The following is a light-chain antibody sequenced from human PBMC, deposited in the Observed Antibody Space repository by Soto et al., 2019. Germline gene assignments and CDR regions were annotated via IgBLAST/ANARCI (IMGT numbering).Light chain of an antibody. CDR1: QSVSSNY. CDR2: GAS. CDR3: QQYGSSPALFA. Sequence: EIVLTQSPGTLSLSPGERATHTCRASQSVSSNYLAWYQQKPGQAPRLLIYGASSRATGIPDRFSGFGSGTDFTLTISRLEPEDFAVYYCQQYGSSPALFAFGPGTKVDFK. J-gene: IGKJ3*01. V-gene: IGKV3-20*01.